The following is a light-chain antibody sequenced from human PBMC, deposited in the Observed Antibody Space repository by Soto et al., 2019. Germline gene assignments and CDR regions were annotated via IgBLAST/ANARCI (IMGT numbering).Light chain of an antibody. J-gene: IGLJ3*02. CDR3: ATWDGSLSVVV. V-gene: IGLV1-51*01. Sequence: QSVLTQPPSVSAAPGQRVTISCSGNSSNVGDNFVSWYQQPPEAAPKLLIYANHKRPSGIPDRFSGSKSGTSATLGITGLQTGDEADYYCATWDGSLSVVVFGGGTKVTVL. CDR1: SSNVGDNF. CDR2: ANH.